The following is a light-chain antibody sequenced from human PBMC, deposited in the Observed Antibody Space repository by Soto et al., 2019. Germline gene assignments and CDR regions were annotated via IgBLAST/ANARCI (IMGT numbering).Light chain of an antibody. CDR2: GAS. J-gene: IGKJ1*01. CDR1: QSVSNNY. CDR3: QQYGSSGT. V-gene: IGKV3-20*01. Sequence: EIVLTQSPGTMSLYPRERATLXCRASQSVSNNYLAWYQQKPGQAPRLLIYGASNRATGIPDRFSGSGSGTDFTLTISRLEPEDFAVYYCQQYGSSGTFGQGTKVDIK.